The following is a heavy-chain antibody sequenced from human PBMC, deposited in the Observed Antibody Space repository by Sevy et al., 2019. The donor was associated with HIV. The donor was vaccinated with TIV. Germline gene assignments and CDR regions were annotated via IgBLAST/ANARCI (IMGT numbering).Heavy chain of an antibody. Sequence: ASVKVSCKSSGYTFSDYGISWVRQAPGQGLEWMGWISTYNANANYAQKFQGRVTMTTDTSTSTAYMELWSLRSDDTAVYYCARAGFLEWPYNAMDVWGQGTTVTVSS. CDR3: ARAGFLEWPYNAMDV. CDR2: ISTYNANA. J-gene: IGHJ6*02. CDR1: GYTFSDYG. V-gene: IGHV1-18*01. D-gene: IGHD3-3*01.